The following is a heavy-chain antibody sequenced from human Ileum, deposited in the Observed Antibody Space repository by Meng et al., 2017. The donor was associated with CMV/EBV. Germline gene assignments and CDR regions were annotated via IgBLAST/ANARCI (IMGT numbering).Heavy chain of an antibody. V-gene: IGHV4-59*01. D-gene: IGHD3-22*01. Sequence: GSLRLSCTVSGGSISSYYWSWIRQPPGKGLEWIGYIYYSGSTNYNPSLKSRVTISVDTSKNQFSLKLSSVTAADTAVYYCAREGITMIERGVFDYWGQGTLVTVSS. CDR3: AREGITMIERGVFDY. CDR2: IYYSGST. J-gene: IGHJ4*02. CDR1: GGSISSYY.